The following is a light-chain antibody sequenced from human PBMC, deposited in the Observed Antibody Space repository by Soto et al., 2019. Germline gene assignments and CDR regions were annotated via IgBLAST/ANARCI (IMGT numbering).Light chain of an antibody. V-gene: IGKV1-33*01. CDR2: DAS. CDR1: QDISNS. J-gene: IGKJ1*01. Sequence: DIQMTQSPSSLSASVGDKITITCQAIQDISNSLNWYQQKPGKAPKLLIYDASNLETGVPSRFSGSGSGTDFTLTISSLQPEDIGTYFCYHYHLLPPRTFGPGTKVDIK. CDR3: YHYHLLPPRT.